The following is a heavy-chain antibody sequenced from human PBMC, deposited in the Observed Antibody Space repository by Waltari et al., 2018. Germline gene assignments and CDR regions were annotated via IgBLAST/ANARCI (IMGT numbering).Heavy chain of an antibody. D-gene: IGHD3-10*01. J-gene: IGHJ6*02. CDR3: ARGNTKYGMDV. Sequence: EVQLVESGGHLIQPGGSLRRYCADSSFNVSSYYMNWVRQAPGKGLEWVSILYHAGNTYYADSVKGRFTFSRDNSKNTLYLQMNSLRAEDTAGYYCARGNTKYGMDVWGQGTTVTVSS. CDR1: SFNVSSYY. CDR2: LYHAGNT. V-gene: IGHV3-53*01.